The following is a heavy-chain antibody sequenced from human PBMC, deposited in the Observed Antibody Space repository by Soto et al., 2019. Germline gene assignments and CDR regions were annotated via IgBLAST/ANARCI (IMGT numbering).Heavy chain of an antibody. D-gene: IGHD6-13*01. J-gene: IGHJ4*02. V-gene: IGHV3-13*01. CDR1: GFTFSGFD. CDR3: AKSQEIGTHFFDS. Sequence: GGSLRLSCEASGFTFSGFDMHWVRQPTGKGLEWFSSIGTAGDTYYAVSVKGRFTISRDNAKNSLSLQMNSLRAGDMAVYFCAKSQEIGTHFFDSWGQGTQVTAPQ. CDR2: IGTAGDT.